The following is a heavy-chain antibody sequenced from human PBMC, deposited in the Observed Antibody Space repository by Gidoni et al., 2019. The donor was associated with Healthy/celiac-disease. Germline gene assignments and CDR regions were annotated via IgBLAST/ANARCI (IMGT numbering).Heavy chain of an antibody. V-gene: IGHV4-59*01. CDR1: GGSISSYY. CDR3: ARGLSGYFDL. D-gene: IGHD3-16*02. Sequence: QVQLQESGPGLVKPSETLSLTCTGYGGSISSYYWSWIRQPPGKGLEWIGYIYYRGRTKYNPSLKSRVTISVDTSKNQFSLKLSSVTAADTAVYYCARGLSGYFDLWGRGTLVTVSS. J-gene: IGHJ2*01. CDR2: IYYRGRT.